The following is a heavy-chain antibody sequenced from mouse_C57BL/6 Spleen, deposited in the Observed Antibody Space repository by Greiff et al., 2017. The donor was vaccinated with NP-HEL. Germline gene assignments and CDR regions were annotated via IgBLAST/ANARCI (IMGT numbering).Heavy chain of an antibody. CDR2: IYPSDSET. CDR3: ARDGEGYCGYAG. D-gene: IGHD2-3*01. J-gene: IGHJ3*01. CDR1: GYTFTSYW. Sequence: QVQLQQPGAELVRPGSSVKLSCKASGYTFTSYWMDWVKQRPGQGLEWIGNIYPSDSETHYNQKFKDKATLTVDKSSSTAYMQLSSLTFEDSAVYYGARDGEGYCGYAGRGKELLVSVYA. V-gene: IGHV1-61*01.